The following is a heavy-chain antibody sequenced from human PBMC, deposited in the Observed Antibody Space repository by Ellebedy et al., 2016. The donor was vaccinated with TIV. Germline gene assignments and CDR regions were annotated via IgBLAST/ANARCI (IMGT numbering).Heavy chain of an antibody. J-gene: IGHJ4*02. CDR2: ISGSGGST. CDR1: GFTFRSYA. Sequence: GGSLRLSCAASGFTFRSYAMSWVRKAPGKGLEWVSGISGSGGSTHYADSVKSRFTISRDNPKNTLYLQMTSLRAEDTAVYYCAKDETGDYYFDYWGQGTLVTVSS. V-gene: IGHV3-23*01. CDR3: AKDETGDYYFDY. D-gene: IGHD1-1*01.